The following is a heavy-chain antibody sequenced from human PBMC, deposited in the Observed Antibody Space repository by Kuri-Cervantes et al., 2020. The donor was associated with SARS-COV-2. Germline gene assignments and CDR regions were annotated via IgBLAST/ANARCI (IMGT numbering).Heavy chain of an antibody. J-gene: IGHJ6*03. CDR3: TTGCSSTSCYRGVGYYYMDV. Sequence: SETLSLTCAISGDSVSSNSAAWNWIRQSPSRGLEWLGRTYYRSKWYNDYAVSVKSRITINPDTSKNQFSLQLNSVTPEDTAVYYCTTGCSSTSCYRGVGYYYMDVWGKGTTVTVSS. V-gene: IGHV6-1*01. CDR2: TYYRSKWYN. D-gene: IGHD2-2*02. CDR1: GDSVSSNSAA.